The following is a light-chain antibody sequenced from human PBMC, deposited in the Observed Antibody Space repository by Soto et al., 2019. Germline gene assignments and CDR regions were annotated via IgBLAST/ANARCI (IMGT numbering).Light chain of an antibody. CDR3: QQYNSYST. CDR1: QSISSW. J-gene: IGKJ2*01. Sequence: DIQMTQSTSTLSASVGDRVTITCRASQSISSWLAWYQQKPGKAPKLLIYKASSLESGVPSRFSGSGSGTEFTLTISILQPDDVATYYCQQYNSYSTFGQGTKLEIK. V-gene: IGKV1-5*03. CDR2: KAS.